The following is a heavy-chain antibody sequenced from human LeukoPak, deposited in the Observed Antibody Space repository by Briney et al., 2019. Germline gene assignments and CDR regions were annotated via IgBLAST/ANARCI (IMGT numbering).Heavy chain of an antibody. V-gene: IGHV4-34*01. CDR1: GGSISSYY. CDR3: ARSIPCSSTSCHQAWVDY. D-gene: IGHD2-2*01. J-gene: IGHJ4*02. CDR2: INHSGST. Sequence: NPSETLSLTCTVSGGSISSYYWSWIRQPPGKGLEWIGEINHSGSTNYNPSLKSRVTISVDTSKNQFSLKLSSVTAADTAVYYCARSIPCSSTSCHQAWVDYWGQGTLVTVSS.